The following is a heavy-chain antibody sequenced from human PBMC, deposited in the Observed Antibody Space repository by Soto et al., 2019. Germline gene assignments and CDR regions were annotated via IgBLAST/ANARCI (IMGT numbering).Heavy chain of an antibody. Sequence: SETLSLTCSVSGGSISTSNYYWGWIRQPPGKGLEWIGSIYYTGSTYYNPSLKSRVTISVDTSKNQFSLKLSSVIAADSAVYFCTRGMSLTGLYWGQGTLVTVSS. V-gene: IGHV4-39*01. D-gene: IGHD3-9*01. J-gene: IGHJ4*02. CDR2: IYYTGST. CDR1: GGSISTSNYY. CDR3: TRGMSLTGLY.